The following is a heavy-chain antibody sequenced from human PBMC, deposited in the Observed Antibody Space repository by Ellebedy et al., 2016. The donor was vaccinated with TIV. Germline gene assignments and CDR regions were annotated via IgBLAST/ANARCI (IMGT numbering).Heavy chain of an antibody. D-gene: IGHD3-10*01. J-gene: IGHJ6*02. CDR1: GHSISTYY. CDR3: AREGIRGVITYYHYGMDV. CDR2: ISDSGST. V-gene: IGHV4-59*01. Sequence: MPSETLSLTCTVSGHSISTYYWSWVRPPPGKGLEWIGDISDSGSTNYNPSLKSRVTMSVDTSKNQFSLKLTSVTAADTAVYYCAREGIRGVITYYHYGMDVWGQGTTVTVSS.